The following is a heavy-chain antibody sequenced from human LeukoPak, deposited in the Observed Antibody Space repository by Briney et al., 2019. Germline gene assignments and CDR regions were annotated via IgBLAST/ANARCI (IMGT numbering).Heavy chain of an antibody. CDR1: GGSISSYY. Sequence: PSETLSLTCTVSGGSISSYYWTWIRHHPEKGLEWIGYISYSGSPYYNPSLQTRVTISSDMSKNQFSLNLASVTAADTAVYYCATDHLAVAGYNWFDPWGQGILVTVSS. V-gene: IGHV4-59*12. CDR3: ATDHLAVAGYNWFDP. D-gene: IGHD6-13*01. J-gene: IGHJ5*02. CDR2: ISYSGSP.